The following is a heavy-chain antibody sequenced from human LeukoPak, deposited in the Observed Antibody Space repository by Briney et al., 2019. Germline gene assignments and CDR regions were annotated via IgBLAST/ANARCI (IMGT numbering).Heavy chain of an antibody. J-gene: IGHJ6*03. CDR2: IRYDGSNK. CDR3: AKGLLPSYYYYYYMDV. Sequence: GGSLRLSCVVSGFTISSYGMHWVRQAPGKGLEWVAFIRYDGSNKYYADSVKGRFTISRDNSKNTLYLQMNSLRAEDTAVYYCAKGLLPSYYYYYYMDVWGKGTTVTISS. V-gene: IGHV3-30*02. CDR1: GFTISSYG.